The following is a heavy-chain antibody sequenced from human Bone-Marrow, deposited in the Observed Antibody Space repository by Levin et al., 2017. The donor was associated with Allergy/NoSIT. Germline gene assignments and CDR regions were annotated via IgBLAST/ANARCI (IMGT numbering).Heavy chain of an antibody. CDR2: IKQDGSEK. CDR1: GFTFSSYW. V-gene: IGHV3-7*02. Sequence: PGGSLRLSCAASGFTFSSYWMSWVRQAPGKGLEWVANIKQDGSEKYYVDSVKGRFTISRDNAKNSLYLQMNSLRAEDTAVYYCASGPGRGANWFDPWGQGTLVTVSS. CDR3: ASGPGRGANWFDP. J-gene: IGHJ5*02.